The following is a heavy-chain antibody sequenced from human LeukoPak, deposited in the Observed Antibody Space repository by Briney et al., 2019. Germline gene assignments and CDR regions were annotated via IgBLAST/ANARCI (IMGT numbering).Heavy chain of an antibody. V-gene: IGHV3-48*01. CDR3: ARGLRFLEDRVRP. D-gene: IGHD3-3*01. CDR2: ISSTSSTI. J-gene: IGHJ5*02. CDR1: GFSLNYYS. Sequence: GGSLRLSCAASGFSLNYYSMNWVRQAPGKGLEWISYISSTSSTISYADSVKGRFTVSRDNAKNSLYLQMNSLRAEDTAVYYCARGLRFLEDRVRPWGQGTLSPSPQ.